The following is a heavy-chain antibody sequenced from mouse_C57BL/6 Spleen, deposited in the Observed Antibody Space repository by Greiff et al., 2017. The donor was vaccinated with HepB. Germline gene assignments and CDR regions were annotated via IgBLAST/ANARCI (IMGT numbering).Heavy chain of an antibody. CDR1: GYAFSSSW. V-gene: IGHV1-82*01. Sequence: LVESGPELVKPGASVKISCKASGYAFSSSWMNWVKQRPGKGLEWIGRIYPGDGDTNYNGKFKGKATLTADKSSSTAYMQLSSLTSEDSAVYFCARSGLPFMDYWGQGTSVTVSS. D-gene: IGHD2-4*01. J-gene: IGHJ4*01. CDR3: ARSGLPFMDY. CDR2: IYPGDGDT.